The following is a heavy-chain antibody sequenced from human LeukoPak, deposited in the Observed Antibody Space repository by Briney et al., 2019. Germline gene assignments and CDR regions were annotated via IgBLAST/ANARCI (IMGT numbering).Heavy chain of an antibody. D-gene: IGHD3-22*01. CDR3: ATYQSSGYYYFDY. V-gene: IGHV1-24*01. CDR2: FYLEDGET. Sequence: GASVKVSCKVSGYTLTELSMHWVRQAPGTGLGWMGGFYLEDGETIYAQKFQGSVTMTEDTSTDTAYMELSSLRSEDTAVYYCATYQSSGYYYFDYWGQGTLVTVSS. J-gene: IGHJ4*02. CDR1: GYTLTELS.